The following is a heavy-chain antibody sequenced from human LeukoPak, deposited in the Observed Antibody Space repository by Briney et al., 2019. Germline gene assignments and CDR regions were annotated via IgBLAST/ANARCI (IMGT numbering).Heavy chain of an antibody. CDR2: ISWNSGSI. CDR3: AKASLGGTVTAKYYFDY. J-gene: IGHJ4*02. D-gene: IGHD4-17*01. V-gene: IGHV3-9*01. CDR1: GFTFDDYA. Sequence: GRSLRLSCAASGFTFDDYAMHWVRQAPGKGLEWVSGISWNSGSIGYADAVKGRFTISRDNAKNSLYLQMNSLRAEDTALYYCAKASLGGTVTAKYYFDYWGQGTLVTVSS.